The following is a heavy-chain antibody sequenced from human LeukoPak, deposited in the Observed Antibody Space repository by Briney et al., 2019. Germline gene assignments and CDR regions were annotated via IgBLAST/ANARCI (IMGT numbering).Heavy chain of an antibody. CDR3: ARVGMGYCSSTSCYGRVGYYYYMDV. CDR1: GGSISSSNW. V-gene: IGHV4-4*02. J-gene: IGHJ6*03. Sequence: PSGTLSLTCAVSGGSISSSNWWSWVRQHPGKGLEWIGEINHSGSTNYNPSLKSRVTISVDTSKNQFSLKLSSVTAADTAVYYCARVGMGYCSSTSCYGRVGYYYYMDVWGKGTTVTVSS. CDR2: INHSGST. D-gene: IGHD2-2*01.